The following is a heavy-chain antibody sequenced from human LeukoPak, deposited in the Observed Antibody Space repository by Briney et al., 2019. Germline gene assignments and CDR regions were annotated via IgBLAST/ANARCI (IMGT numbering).Heavy chain of an antibody. Sequence: GGSLRLSCAASGFTFSSYAMSWVRQAPGKGLEWVGRIKTKTDGGTTDYAAPVKGRFTISRDDSKTTLYLQMNSLRTEDTAVYYCSTGLFAAAGTGFDYWGQGTLVTVSS. J-gene: IGHJ4*02. V-gene: IGHV3-15*01. D-gene: IGHD6-13*01. CDR2: IKTKTDGGTT. CDR1: GFTFSSYA. CDR3: STGLFAAAGTGFDY.